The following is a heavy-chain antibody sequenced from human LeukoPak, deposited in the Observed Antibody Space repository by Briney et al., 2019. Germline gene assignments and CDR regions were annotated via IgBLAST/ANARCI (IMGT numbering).Heavy chain of an antibody. V-gene: IGHV3-64D*09. Sequence: LPGGSLRLSCSASGFIFSNYAMHWVRQAPGRGLEYVSGISTDGGSTHYADSVQGRLTISRDNSRNTLYLRMSSPRAEDTAVYFCVKRRDYGMSSAYDYWGQGTLVTVSS. CDR2: ISTDGGST. CDR3: VKRRDYGMSSAYDY. J-gene: IGHJ4*02. CDR1: GFIFSNYA. D-gene: IGHD4/OR15-4a*01.